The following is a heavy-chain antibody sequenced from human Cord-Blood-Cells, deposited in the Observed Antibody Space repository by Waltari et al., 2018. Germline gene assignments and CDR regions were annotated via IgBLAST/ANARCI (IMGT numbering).Heavy chain of an antibody. CDR3: ARQTGYRGSYPDY. CDR1: GGTFSSFH. Sequence: QVTLGQSLPQMKKSGSSASVSCKASGGTFSSFHISWARQAPGLGREWMGGNLPICGAANYAQTYQGRGTSTADEATSTAYMGLSSLRSEDAAVYYGARQTGYRGSYPDYWGQGPLVTVSS. V-gene: IGHV1-69*01. D-gene: IGHD1-26*01. CDR2: NLPICGAA. J-gene: IGHJ4*02.